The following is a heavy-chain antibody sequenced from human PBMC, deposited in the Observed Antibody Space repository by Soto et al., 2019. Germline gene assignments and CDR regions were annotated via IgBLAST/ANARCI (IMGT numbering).Heavy chain of an antibody. CDR1: GYTFISYA. V-gene: IGHV1-18*01. CDR3: AGVVELGLRRNRVDP. Sequence: QVQLVQSGAEVKKPGASVKVSCKASGYTFISYAISWVRQAPGQGLEWMGWISAYNGDTNYAQKFQGRIPMTTDTSXXTAYMELRNLRSDDTAMYYWAGVVELGLRRNRVDPWGQGTLVTVSS. J-gene: IGHJ5*02. D-gene: IGHD1-7*01. CDR2: ISAYNGDT.